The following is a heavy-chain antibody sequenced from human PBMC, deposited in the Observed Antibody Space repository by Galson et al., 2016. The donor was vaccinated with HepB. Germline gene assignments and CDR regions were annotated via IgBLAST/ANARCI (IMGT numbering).Heavy chain of an antibody. CDR3: AKGGPGIAVPADL. J-gene: IGHJ5*02. Sequence: SLRLSCAASGLIFSNHAMHWVRQAPGQGLEWVAVTSHDGSNEYYADSVKGRFAISSDNPKNALYLQMNSLTAGDTAVYYCAKGGPGIAVPADLWGQGILVTVSS. CDR2: TSHDGSNE. D-gene: IGHD6-19*01. V-gene: IGHV3-30*18. CDR1: GLIFSNHA.